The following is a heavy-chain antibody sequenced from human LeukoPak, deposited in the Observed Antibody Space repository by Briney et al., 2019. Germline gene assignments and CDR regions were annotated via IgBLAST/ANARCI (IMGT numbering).Heavy chain of an antibody. J-gene: IGHJ4*02. Sequence: GGSLRLSCAASGFTFSSYAMTWVRQAPGKGLEWVSTIRGSGGSTYYTDSVKGRFTISRGNSKNTLFLQMNSLRAEDTAVYYCAKDSVAGNLGYFDYWGQGTLVTVSS. V-gene: IGHV3-23*01. CDR2: IRGSGGST. D-gene: IGHD6-19*01. CDR3: AKDSVAGNLGYFDY. CDR1: GFTFSSYA.